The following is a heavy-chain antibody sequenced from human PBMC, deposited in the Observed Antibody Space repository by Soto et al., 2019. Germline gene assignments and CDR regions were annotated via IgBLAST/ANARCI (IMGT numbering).Heavy chain of an antibody. V-gene: IGHV2-5*02. CDR3: THSATVSDAFDI. CDR2: IYWDHDK. D-gene: IGHD2-15*01. CDR1: GFSLRISGVG. Sequence: QITLKESGPTLVKPTQTLTLTCTFSGFSLRISGVGVGWIRQPPGKALEWLALIYWDHDKRYNPSLKSRLTIPKDTSQNQVVLTMTNIDHVDTATYYCTHSATVSDAFDIRGQGTMLTVSS. J-gene: IGHJ3*02.